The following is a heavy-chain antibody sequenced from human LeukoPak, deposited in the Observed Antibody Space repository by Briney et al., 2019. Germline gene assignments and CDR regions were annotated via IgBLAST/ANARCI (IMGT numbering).Heavy chain of an antibody. CDR3: AHSHYDYVWGSYRYLDY. Sequence: SGPTLVNPTQTLTLTCTLSGFSLSTSGVGVGWIRQPPGKALEWLALIYWNDDKRYSPSLKSRLTITKDTSKNQVVLTMTNMDPVDTATYYCAHSHYDYVWGSYRYLDYWGQGTLVTVSS. V-gene: IGHV2-5*01. D-gene: IGHD3-16*02. CDR1: GFSLSTSGVG. CDR2: IYWNDDK. J-gene: IGHJ4*02.